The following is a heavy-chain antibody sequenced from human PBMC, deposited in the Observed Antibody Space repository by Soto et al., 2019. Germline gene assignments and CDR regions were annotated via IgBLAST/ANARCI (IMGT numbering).Heavy chain of an antibody. J-gene: IGHJ4*02. D-gene: IGHD6-13*01. CDR3: ARAPVRPSGYSSSWLQKYYFDY. Sequence: SETLSLTCAVYGLSFSGYYWSWIRQPPGKGLEWIGEINHSGSTNYNPSLKSRVTISVDTSKNQFSLKLSSVTAADTAVYYCARAPVRPSGYSSSWLQKYYFDYWGQGTLVTVSS. V-gene: IGHV4-34*01. CDR2: INHSGST. CDR1: GLSFSGYY.